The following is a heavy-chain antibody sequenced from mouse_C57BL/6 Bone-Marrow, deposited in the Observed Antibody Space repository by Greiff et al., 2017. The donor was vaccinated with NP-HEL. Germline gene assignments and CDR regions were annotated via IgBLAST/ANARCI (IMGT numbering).Heavy chain of an antibody. J-gene: IGHJ1*03. Sequence: EVKVVESGGGLVKPGGSLKLSCAASGFTFSSYAMSWVRQTPEKRLEWVATISDGGSYTYYPDNVKGRFTISRDNAKNNLYLQMSHLKSEDTAMYYCARDDYGNYVYWYFDVWGTGTTVTVSS. CDR2: ISDGGSYT. D-gene: IGHD2-1*01. V-gene: IGHV5-4*01. CDR1: GFTFSSYA. CDR3: ARDDYGNYVYWYFDV.